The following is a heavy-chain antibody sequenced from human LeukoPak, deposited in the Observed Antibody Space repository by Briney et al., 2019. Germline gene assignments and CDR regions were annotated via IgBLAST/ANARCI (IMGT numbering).Heavy chain of an antibody. V-gene: IGHV1-18*04. Sequence: GASVKVSCKASGYTFTSYYMHWVRQAPGQGLEWMGWISAYNGNTNYAQKLQGRVTMTTDTSTSTAYMELRSLRSDDTAVYYCAREPRFDYGGNSGIDYWGQGTLVTVSS. D-gene: IGHD4-23*01. J-gene: IGHJ4*02. CDR1: GYTFTSYY. CDR2: ISAYNGNT. CDR3: AREPRFDYGGNSGIDY.